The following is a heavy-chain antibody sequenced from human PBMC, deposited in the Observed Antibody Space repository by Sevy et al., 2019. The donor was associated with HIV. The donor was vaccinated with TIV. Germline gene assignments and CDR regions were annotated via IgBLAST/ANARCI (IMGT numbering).Heavy chain of an antibody. CDR2: ISHDGIND. V-gene: IGHV3-30*18. CDR1: GFSFSYYG. J-gene: IGHJ6*02. CDR3: ANAYSGSYSHSYLYALDV. Sequence: GGSLRLSCIGSGFSFSYYGIHWVRQSPGKGLDWVALISHDGINDYYADSVKGRFTISRENSKNTVYLEMNSLRNEDTSIYFCANAYSGSYSHSYLYALDVWGQGTTVTVSS. D-gene: IGHD1-26*01.